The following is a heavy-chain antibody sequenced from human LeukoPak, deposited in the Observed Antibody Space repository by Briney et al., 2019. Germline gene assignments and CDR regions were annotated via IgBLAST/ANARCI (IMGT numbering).Heavy chain of an antibody. V-gene: IGHV3-23*01. CDR2: VSRSGGWT. CDR1: GFSINKDD. Sequence: GGSLRLSCAASGFSINKDDMNWVRQAPGKGLEWVSAVSRSGGWTYYADSVKGRFTISRDDSKNMLYLQMNRLRAEDTAVYYCTKGLLWGQGTLVTVPS. J-gene: IGHJ4*02. CDR3: TKGLL.